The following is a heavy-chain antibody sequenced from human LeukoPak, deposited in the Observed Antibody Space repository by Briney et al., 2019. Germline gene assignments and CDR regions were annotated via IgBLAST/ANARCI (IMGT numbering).Heavy chain of an antibody. Sequence: ASVKVSCKASGYTFTGYYMHWVRQAPGQGLEWMGWINPNSGGTNYAQKFQGRVTMTRDTSISTAYMELSRLRSDDTAVYYCARDGGRDVTPVLRFLEWYLDYWGQGTLVTVSS. D-gene: IGHD3-3*01. J-gene: IGHJ4*02. V-gene: IGHV1-2*02. CDR3: ARDGGRDVTPVLRFLEWYLDY. CDR1: GYTFTGYY. CDR2: INPNSGGT.